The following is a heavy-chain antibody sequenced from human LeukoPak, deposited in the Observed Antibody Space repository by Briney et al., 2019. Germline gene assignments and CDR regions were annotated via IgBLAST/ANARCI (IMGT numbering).Heavy chain of an antibody. Sequence: SQTLSLTCAVSGGSISSGGYSWSWIRQPPGKGLEWIGYIYHSGSTYYNPSLKSRVAISVDTSKSQFSLRLSSMTAADTAIYYCARGRNDNGGMFFDSWAQGTLVTVSS. V-gene: IGHV4-30-2*01. CDR2: IYHSGST. CDR3: ARGRNDNGGMFFDS. D-gene: IGHD4-23*01. CDR1: GGSISSGGYS. J-gene: IGHJ4*02.